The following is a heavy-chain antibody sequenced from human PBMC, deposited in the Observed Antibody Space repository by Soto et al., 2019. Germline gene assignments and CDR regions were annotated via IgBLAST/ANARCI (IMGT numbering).Heavy chain of an antibody. D-gene: IGHD1-26*01. Sequence: PGGSLRLSCAASGFTFSSYGMHWVRQAPGKGLEWVAVIWYDGSNKYYADSVKGRFTISRDNSKNTLYLQMNSLRAEDTAVYYCARAPEWELLRCLDYWGQGTLVNVSS. CDR3: ARAPEWELLRCLDY. CDR2: IWYDGSNK. J-gene: IGHJ4*02. V-gene: IGHV3-33*01. CDR1: GFTFSSYG.